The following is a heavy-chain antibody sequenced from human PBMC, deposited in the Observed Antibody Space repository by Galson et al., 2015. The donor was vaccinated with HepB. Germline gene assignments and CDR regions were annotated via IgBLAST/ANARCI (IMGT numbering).Heavy chain of an antibody. CDR2: TYYRSKWYH. CDR1: GDSVSSNSAA. Sequence: CAISGDSVSSNSAAWNWIRQSPSRGLEWLGRTYYRSKWYHDYAVSVKSRITINPDTSKNQFSLRLNSVTPEDTAVYYCAREERVRGVIIPFDYWGQGTLVTVSS. D-gene: IGHD3-10*01. CDR3: AREERVRGVIIPFDY. J-gene: IGHJ4*02. V-gene: IGHV6-1*01.